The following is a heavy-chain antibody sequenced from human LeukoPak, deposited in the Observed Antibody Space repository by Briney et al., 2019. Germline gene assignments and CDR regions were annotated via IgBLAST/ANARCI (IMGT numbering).Heavy chain of an antibody. CDR1: GGTFSSYA. CDR2: IIPIFGTA. V-gene: IGHV1-69*06. Sequence: ASVKVSCKASGGTFSSYAISWVRQAPGQGLEWMGGIIPIFGTANYAQKFQGRVTMTEDTSTDTAYMELSSLRSEDTAVYYCATYCSSTSCSPRYYYYGMDVWGQGTTVTVSS. D-gene: IGHD2-2*01. CDR3: ATYCSSTSCSPRYYYYGMDV. J-gene: IGHJ6*02.